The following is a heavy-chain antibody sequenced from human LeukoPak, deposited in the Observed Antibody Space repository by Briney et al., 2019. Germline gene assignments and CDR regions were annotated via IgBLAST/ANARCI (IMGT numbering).Heavy chain of an antibody. V-gene: IGHV1-2*02. CDR3: ARVGAAGILPDY. CDR2: INPNSGGT. Sequence: ASVKVSCKASGYTFTGYYMHWARQAPGQGLERMGWINPNSGGTNYAQKFQGRVTMTRDTSISTAYMELSRLRSDDTAVYYCARVGAAGILPDYWGQGTLVTVSS. J-gene: IGHJ4*02. CDR1: GYTFTGYY. D-gene: IGHD6-13*01.